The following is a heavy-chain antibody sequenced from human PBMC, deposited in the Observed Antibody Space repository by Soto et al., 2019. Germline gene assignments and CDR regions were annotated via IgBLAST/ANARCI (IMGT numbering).Heavy chain of an antibody. Sequence: GESLKISCKGSGYSFTIYWIGWVRQMPGKGLEWMGIIYPGDSDTRYSPSFQGQVTISADKSISTAYLQWSSLKASDTAMYYCARRPXRLMITFGGVIDYGMDVWGRGTTVTVSS. V-gene: IGHV5-51*01. D-gene: IGHD3-16*02. CDR3: ARRPXRLMITFGGVIDYGMDV. CDR2: IYPGDSDT. CDR1: GYSFTIYW. J-gene: IGHJ6*02.